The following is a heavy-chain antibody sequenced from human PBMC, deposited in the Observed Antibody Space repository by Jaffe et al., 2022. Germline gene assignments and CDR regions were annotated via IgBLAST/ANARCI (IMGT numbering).Heavy chain of an antibody. J-gene: IGHJ4*02. CDR3: ARTLGYCSSTSCYAGNY. CDR1: GGSFSGYY. CDR2: INHSGST. D-gene: IGHD2-2*01. Sequence: QVQLQQWGAGLLKPSETLSLTCAVYGGSFSGYYWSWIRQPPGKGLEWIGEINHSGSTNYNPSLKSRVTISVDTSKNQFSLKLSSVTAADTAVYYCARTLGYCSSTSCYAGNYWGQGTLVTVSS. V-gene: IGHV4-34*01.